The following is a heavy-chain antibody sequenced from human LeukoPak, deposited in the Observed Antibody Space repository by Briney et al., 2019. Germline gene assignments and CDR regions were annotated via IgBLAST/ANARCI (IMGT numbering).Heavy chain of an antibody. Sequence: GGSLRLSCATSGFTFSSYSMNWVRQAPGKGLEWVSSIGSSSSYIYYADSVKGRFTISRDNAKNSLYLQMNSLRAEDTAVYYCARAPMFTVAVPDYWGQGTLVTVSS. J-gene: IGHJ4*02. CDR3: ARAPMFTVAVPDY. D-gene: IGHD3-10*02. CDR1: GFTFSSYS. V-gene: IGHV3-21*01. CDR2: IGSSSSYI.